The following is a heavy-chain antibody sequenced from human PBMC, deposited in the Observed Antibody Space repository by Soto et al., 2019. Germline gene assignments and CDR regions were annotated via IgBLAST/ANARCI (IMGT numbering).Heavy chain of an antibody. D-gene: IGHD3-22*01. Sequence: QVQLVESGGGVVQPGRSLRLSCAASGSTFSSYGMHWVRQAPGKGLEWVAVISYDGSNKYYADSVKGRFTISRDNSKNTLYLQMNRLRAEDTAVYYCAKDFADYDSPNYWGQGTLVTVSS. J-gene: IGHJ4*02. V-gene: IGHV3-30*18. CDR3: AKDFADYDSPNY. CDR2: ISYDGSNK. CDR1: GSTFSSYG.